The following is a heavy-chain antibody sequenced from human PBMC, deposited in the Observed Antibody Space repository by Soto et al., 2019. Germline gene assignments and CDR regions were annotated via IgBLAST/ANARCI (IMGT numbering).Heavy chain of an antibody. CDR1: GYTFSDYG. D-gene: IGHD3-22*01. Sequence: ASVKVSCKTSGYTFSDYGLAWLRQTPGQRPEWMGWVSTYNTNTNYAQKFQGRVTMTTDTSTTTTSMELRSLRSDDTAVYYCARELNTDSSAYYSFAYWGQGTLVTVS. CDR3: ARELNTDSSAYYSFAY. J-gene: IGHJ4*02. CDR2: VSTYNTNT. V-gene: IGHV1-18*01.